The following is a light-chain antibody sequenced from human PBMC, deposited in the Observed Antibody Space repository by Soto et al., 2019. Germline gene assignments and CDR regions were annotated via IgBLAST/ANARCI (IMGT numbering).Light chain of an antibody. Sequence: EIVLTQSPGTLSLSPGERVTLSCRASQTVSSSYLAWSQQKTGQAPRLLIYETSSRATGIPDRFSGSGSGTDFTLTISRLEPEDFAVYYCHQYGSSPLWTFGQGTKVEMK. CDR2: ETS. CDR3: HQYGSSPLWT. V-gene: IGKV3-20*01. J-gene: IGKJ1*01. CDR1: QTVSSSY.